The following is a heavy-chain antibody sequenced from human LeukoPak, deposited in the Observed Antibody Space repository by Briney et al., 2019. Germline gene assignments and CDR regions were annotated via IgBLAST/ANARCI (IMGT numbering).Heavy chain of an antibody. Sequence: SETLSLTCTVSGDSFSSHHWSWLRQPPGKGLEWIGYISSSGSTSYNPSLKSRVTISVDTSRNQFSLRLNSMTAADTAVYYCARVGRGDHTWGSYYCDHWGQGTLVSVSS. J-gene: IGHJ4*02. D-gene: IGHD3-16*01. CDR3: ARVGRGDHTWGSYYCDH. CDR2: ISSSGST. CDR1: GDSFSSHH. V-gene: IGHV4-59*11.